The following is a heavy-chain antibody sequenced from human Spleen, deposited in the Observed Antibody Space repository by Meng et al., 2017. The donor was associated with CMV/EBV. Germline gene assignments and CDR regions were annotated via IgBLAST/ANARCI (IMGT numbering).Heavy chain of an antibody. CDR2: INHSGST. CDR1: GGSFSGYY. Sequence: SETLSLTCVVYGGSFSGYYWSWIRQPPGKGLEWIGEINHSGSTNYNPSLKSRVTISVDTSKNQFSLKLSSVTAADTAVYYCARRRIQLWLGGYYFDYWGQGTLVTVSS. J-gene: IGHJ4*02. V-gene: IGHV4-34*01. D-gene: IGHD5-18*01. CDR3: ARRRIQLWLGGYYFDY.